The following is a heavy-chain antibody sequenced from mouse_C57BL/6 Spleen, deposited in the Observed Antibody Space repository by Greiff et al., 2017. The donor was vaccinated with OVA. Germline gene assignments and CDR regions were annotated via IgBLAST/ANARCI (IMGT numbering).Heavy chain of an antibody. CDR2: IYPGSGNT. V-gene: IGHV1-76*01. Sequence: VKLQESGAELVRPGASVKLSCKASGYTFTDYYINWVKQRPGQGLEWIARIYPGSGNTYYNEKFKGKATLTAEKSSSTAYMQLSSLTSEYSAVYFCAPGSSYAMDYWGQGTSVTVSS. J-gene: IGHJ4*01. CDR3: APGSSYAMDY. CDR1: GYTFTDYY. D-gene: IGHD1-1*01.